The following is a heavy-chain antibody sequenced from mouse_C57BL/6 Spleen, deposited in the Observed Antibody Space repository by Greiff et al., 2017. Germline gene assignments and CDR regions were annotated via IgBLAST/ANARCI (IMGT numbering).Heavy chain of an antibody. D-gene: IGHD1-1*01. J-gene: IGHJ2*01. CDR3: ARFYYGSSYGY. V-gene: IGHV1-80*01. CDR2: IYPGDGDT. Sequence: LVESGAELVKPGASVKISCKASGYAFSSYWMNWVKQRPGKGLEWIGQIYPGDGDTNYNGKFKGKATLTADKSSSTAYMQLSSLTSEDSAVYFCARFYYGSSYGYWGQGTTLTVSS. CDR1: GYAFSSYW.